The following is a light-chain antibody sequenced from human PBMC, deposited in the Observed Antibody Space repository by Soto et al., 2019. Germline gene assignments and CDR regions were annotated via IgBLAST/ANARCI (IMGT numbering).Light chain of an antibody. V-gene: IGKV3-20*01. CDR2: GAS. CDR3: QQYGSSPEA. CDR1: QSGSSSY. Sequence: EIVLTQSPGTLSLSPGERATLSFRASQSGSSSYLAWYQQKPGQAPRLLIYGASSRATGIPDRFSGSGSGTDFTLTISRLEPEDFAVYYCQQYGSSPEAFGPGTQVDIK. J-gene: IGKJ3*01.